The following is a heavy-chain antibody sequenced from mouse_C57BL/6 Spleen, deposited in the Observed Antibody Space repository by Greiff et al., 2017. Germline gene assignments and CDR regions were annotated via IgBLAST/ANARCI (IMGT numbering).Heavy chain of an antibody. V-gene: IGHV1-52*01. J-gene: IGHJ1*03. D-gene: IGHD1-1*01. CDR1: GYTFTSYW. Sequence: QVQLQQPGAELVRPGSSVKLSCKASGYTFTSYWMHWVKQRPIQGLEWIGNIDPSDSETQYNQKFKDKATLTVDKSSSTAYMQLSSLTSEDSAVYYCARYLSTVVAHWYFDVWGTGTTVTVSS. CDR2: IDPSDSET. CDR3: ARYLSTVVAHWYFDV.